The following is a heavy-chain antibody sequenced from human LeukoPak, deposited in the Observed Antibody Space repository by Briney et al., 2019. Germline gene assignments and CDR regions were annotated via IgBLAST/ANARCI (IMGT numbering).Heavy chain of an antibody. J-gene: IGHJ5*02. CDR3: ARSGYYHSDVYHWWFDP. CDR1: SGSISSYY. Sequence: PSETLSLTCTVSSGSISSYYWSWIRQPPGKGLEWMGYISYSGSTNYNPSLQSRVTISVDTSKNQFSLKLSSVTAADTAVYYCARSGYYHSDVYHWWFDPWGQGTLVTVSS. D-gene: IGHD3-22*01. V-gene: IGHV4-59*01. CDR2: ISYSGST.